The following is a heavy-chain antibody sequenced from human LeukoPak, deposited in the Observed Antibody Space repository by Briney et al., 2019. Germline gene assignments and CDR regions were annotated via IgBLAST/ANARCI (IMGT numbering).Heavy chain of an antibody. J-gene: IGHJ3*02. V-gene: IGHV4-39*01. Sequence: SETLSLTCTVSGGSISSSSYYWGWIRQPPGKGLEWIGSIYYSGSTYYNPSLKSRVTISVDTSKNQFSLKLSSVTAADTAVYYCARSPYSSGYYLSAFDIWGQGTLVTVSS. D-gene: IGHD3-22*01. CDR2: IYYSGST. CDR1: GGSISSSSYY. CDR3: ARSPYSSGYYLSAFDI.